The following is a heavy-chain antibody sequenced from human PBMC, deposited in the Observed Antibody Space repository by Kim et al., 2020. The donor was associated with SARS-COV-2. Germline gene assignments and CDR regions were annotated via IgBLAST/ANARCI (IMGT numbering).Heavy chain of an antibody. D-gene: IGHD1-26*01. Sequence: SETLSLTCTVSGGSISSSSYYWGWIRQPPGKGLEWIGSIYYSGSTSYNPSLKSRVTISVDTSKNQFSLKLSSVTAADTAVYYCARPRGGASYYYGMDVWGRGTTVTVSS. CDR3: ARPRGGASYYYGMDV. J-gene: IGHJ6*02. CDR1: GGSISSSSYY. CDR2: IYYSGST. V-gene: IGHV4-39*01.